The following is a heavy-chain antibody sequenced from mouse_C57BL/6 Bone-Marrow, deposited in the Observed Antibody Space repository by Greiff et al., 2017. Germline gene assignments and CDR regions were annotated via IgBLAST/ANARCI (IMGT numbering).Heavy chain of an antibody. D-gene: IGHD1-1*01. CDR2: IRTNSGST. Sequence: QVQLQQPGAELVKPGASVKLSCKASGYTFTSYWMHWVKQRPGQGLEWIGMIRTNSGSTNYNEKFKSKATLTVDKSSSTAYMQLSSLTSEDAAVYFLAMYCSGSNSSWFAFWGQGTLVTVSA. CDR3: AMYCSGSNSSWFAF. V-gene: IGHV1-64*01. J-gene: IGHJ3*01. CDR1: GYTFTSYW.